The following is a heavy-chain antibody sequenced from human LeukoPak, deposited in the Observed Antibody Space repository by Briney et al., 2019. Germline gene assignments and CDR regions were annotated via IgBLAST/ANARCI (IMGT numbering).Heavy chain of an antibody. D-gene: IGHD3-10*01. CDR1: GGSFSGYY. CDR3: VRDRELTY. CDR2: INHSGST. V-gene: IGHV4-34*01. Sequence: SETLSLTCAVYGGSFSGYYWSWIRQPPGKGLEWIGEINHSGSTNYNPSLKSRVTISVDTSKNQFSLKLSSVTAADTAVYYCVRDRELTYWGQGILVTVSS. J-gene: IGHJ4*02.